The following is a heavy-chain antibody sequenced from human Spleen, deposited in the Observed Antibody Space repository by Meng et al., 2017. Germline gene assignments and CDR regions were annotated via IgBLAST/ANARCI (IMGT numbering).Heavy chain of an antibody. J-gene: IGHJ4*02. CDR2: IYPGHSET. Sequence: KVSCKASGYSFTSYLIGWVRQMPGKGLEWMGSIYPGHSETRYSWSFQGQVTISADKSISTAYLQWNSLKASDTAIYYCVRPHYYGLGSQPAFWGQGTLVTVSS. CDR3: VRPHYYGLGSQPAF. CDR1: GYSFTSYL. V-gene: IGHV5-51*01. D-gene: IGHD3-10*01.